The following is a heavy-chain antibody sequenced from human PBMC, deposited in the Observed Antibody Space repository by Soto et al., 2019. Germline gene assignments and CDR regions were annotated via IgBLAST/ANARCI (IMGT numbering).Heavy chain of an antibody. CDR2: INHSGSN. CDR1: GGSFSTYY. V-gene: IGHV4-34*02. CDR3: ARGGSNDWQVAFDI. Sequence: QLQQWGAGLLKPSETLSLTCVVSGGSFSTYYYNWIRQSPGQGLEWIGEINHSGSNNYSPSLKSRVTMSLDTSKNQFSLKLTSVTAADTAVYYCARGGSNDWQVAFDIWGQGTRVTVSS. D-gene: IGHD3-9*01. J-gene: IGHJ3*02.